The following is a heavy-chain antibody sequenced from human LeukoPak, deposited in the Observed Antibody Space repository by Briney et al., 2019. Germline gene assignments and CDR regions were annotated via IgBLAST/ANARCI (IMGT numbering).Heavy chain of an antibody. CDR3: ARNEAAAGTHYFDY. V-gene: IGHV3-30*04. J-gene: IGHJ4*02. CDR1: GFTFSSYA. CDR2: ISYDGSNK. D-gene: IGHD6-13*01. Sequence: PGGSLRPSCAASGFTFSSYAMHWVRQAPGKGLEWVAVISYDGSNKYYADSVKGRFTISRDNSKNTLYLQMNSLRAEDTAVYYCARNEAAAGTHYFDYWGQGTLVTVSS.